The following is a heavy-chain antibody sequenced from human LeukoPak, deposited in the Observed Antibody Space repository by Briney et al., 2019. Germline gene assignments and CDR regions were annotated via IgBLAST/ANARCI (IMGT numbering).Heavy chain of an antibody. D-gene: IGHD6-6*01. Sequence: GGSLRHSCAASGFAFSSYAMSWVRQAPGTGLEWVSSISGGGGGTYYADSVKGRFTISRDNAKNTLYLQMNSLRAEDTAVYYCAKEDSSSSRYYFGYWGQGAPVTVSS. V-gene: IGHV3-23*01. J-gene: IGHJ4*02. CDR1: GFAFSSYA. CDR2: ISGGGGGT. CDR3: AKEDSSSSRYYFGY.